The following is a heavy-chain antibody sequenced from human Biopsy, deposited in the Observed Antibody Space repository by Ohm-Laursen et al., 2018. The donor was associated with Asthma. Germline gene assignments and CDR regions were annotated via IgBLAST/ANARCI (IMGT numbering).Heavy chain of an antibody. V-gene: IGHV1-24*01. D-gene: IGHD4-17*01. CDR1: GYSLTDLS. CDR3: ASDFPKDYVRYNFQF. CDR2: HDHEEGGT. J-gene: IGHJ4*02. Sequence: ASVKVSCNISGYSLTDLSMHWVRQAPGQGLEWMGGHDHEEGGTVNARRFQGRVTMTEDTSTDTAYMEPSSLSSDDTAVYYCASDFPKDYVRYNFQFWGQGTLVPVSS.